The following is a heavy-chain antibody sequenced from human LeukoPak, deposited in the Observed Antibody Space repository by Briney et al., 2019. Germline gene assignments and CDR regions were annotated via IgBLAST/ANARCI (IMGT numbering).Heavy chain of an antibody. D-gene: IGHD3-22*01. CDR1: GFFFNRFA. V-gene: IGHV3-30-3*01. CDR2: ISYDGSNK. Sequence: GGSLRLSCAASGFFFNRFAMHWVRQAPGKGLDWVSFISYDGSNKYYADSVKGRFTISRDNSKNTLYLQMNSLRAEDTAVYYCARGGYYYDSSGYLDYWGQGTLVTVSS. J-gene: IGHJ4*02. CDR3: ARGGYYYDSSGYLDY.